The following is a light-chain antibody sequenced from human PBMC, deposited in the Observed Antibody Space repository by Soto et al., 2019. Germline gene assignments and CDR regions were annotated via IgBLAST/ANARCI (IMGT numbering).Light chain of an antibody. CDR2: DAS. V-gene: IGKV1-5*01. CDR1: QSVSRR. Sequence: DIQMTQSPSTLSASVGDRITITCRASQSVSRRLAWYQQKPGKAPKLLIYDASKRATGIPARFSGSGSGTDFTLTISSLEAEDFAVYYCHQRSNWLDTFGQGTRLEIK. CDR3: HQRSNWLDT. J-gene: IGKJ5*01.